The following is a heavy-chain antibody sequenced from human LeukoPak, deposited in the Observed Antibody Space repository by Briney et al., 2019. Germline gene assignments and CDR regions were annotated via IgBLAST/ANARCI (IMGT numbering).Heavy chain of an antibody. CDR3: ATGVGSWPRFDY. CDR1: GDSITSYY. Sequence: SETLSPTCTVSGDSITSYYWSWIRQPAGKGLEWIGRIYTSAGANYNPSLKSRVIMSVDTSKNQFSLRLTSVTAADTAVYYCATGVGSWPRFDYWGQGTLVTVSS. CDR2: IYTSAGA. V-gene: IGHV4-4*07. J-gene: IGHJ4*02. D-gene: IGHD6-13*01.